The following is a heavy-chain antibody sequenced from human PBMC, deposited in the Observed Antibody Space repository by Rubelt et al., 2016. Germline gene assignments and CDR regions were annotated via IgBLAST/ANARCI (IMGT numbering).Heavy chain of an antibody. J-gene: IGHJ4*02. CDR3: EVAGAATGSDY. D-gene: IGHD6-13*01. Sequence: QVQLQQWGAGLLKPSETLSLTCAVYGGSFSGYYWSWIRQPPGKGLAWIGEINHSGSNNYNPSLKSRVTISVDTSKNQFSLKLSSGTAADTAGYYCEVAGAATGSDYWGQGTLVTVSS. V-gene: IGHV4-34*01. CDR1: GGSFSGYY. CDR2: INHSGSN.